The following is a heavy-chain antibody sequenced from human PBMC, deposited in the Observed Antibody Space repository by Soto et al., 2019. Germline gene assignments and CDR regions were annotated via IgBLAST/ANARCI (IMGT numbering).Heavy chain of an antibody. CDR1: GFTFGDYA. Sequence: GGSLRLSCTASGFTFGDYAMSWFRQAPGKGLEWVGFIRSKAYGGTTEYAASVKGRFTISRDDSKSIAYLQMNSLKTEDTAVYYCTRGDIGIAARGSDAFDIWGQGTMVTVSS. D-gene: IGHD6-6*01. V-gene: IGHV3-49*03. CDR3: TRGDIGIAARGSDAFDI. J-gene: IGHJ3*02. CDR2: IRSKAYGGTT.